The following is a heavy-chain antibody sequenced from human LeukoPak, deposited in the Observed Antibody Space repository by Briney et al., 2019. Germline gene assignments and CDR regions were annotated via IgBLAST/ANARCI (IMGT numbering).Heavy chain of an antibody. J-gene: IGHJ4*02. CDR2: INPNSGGT. CDR1: GYTLTGYY. D-gene: IGHD6-13*01. Sequence: GASVKVSCKASGYTLTGYYMHWVRQAPGQGLEWMGRINPNSGGTNYAQKFQGRVTMTRDTSISTAYMELSRLRSDDTAVYYCARALLSSSWYVVLDYWGQGTLVTVSS. V-gene: IGHV1-2*06. CDR3: ARALLSSSWYVVLDY.